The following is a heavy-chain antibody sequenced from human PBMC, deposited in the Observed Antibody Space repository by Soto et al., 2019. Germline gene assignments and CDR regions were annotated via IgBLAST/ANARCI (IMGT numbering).Heavy chain of an antibody. D-gene: IGHD3-10*01. CDR3: GRGPEGFHPLSNTWFDP. V-gene: IGHV3-7*01. J-gene: IGHJ5*02. CDR1: GFFFSAYC. Sequence: EVQLVESGGGLVQPGGSLRLSCAASGFFFSAYCMSWVRQAPGKGLEWVASIKQDGSETYYLDSVKGRFTFSRDNAKNSRDLKMGRLRAEDTAVFYCGRGPEGFHPLSNTWFDPWGQGPPVTVSS. CDR2: IKQDGSET.